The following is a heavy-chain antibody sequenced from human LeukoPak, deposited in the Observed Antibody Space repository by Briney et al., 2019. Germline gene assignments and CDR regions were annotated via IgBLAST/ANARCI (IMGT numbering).Heavy chain of an antibody. CDR3: ARKGVTTVTTSLTRYNWFDP. CDR1: GGPISSSSYY. J-gene: IGHJ5*02. Sequence: PSETLSLTCTVSGGPISSSSYYWGWIRQPPGKGLEWIGSIYYSGSTYYNPSLKSRVTISVDTSKNQFSLKLSSVTAADTAVYYCARKGVTTVTTSLTRYNWFDPWGQGTLVTVSS. D-gene: IGHD4-11*01. V-gene: IGHV4-39*07. CDR2: IYYSGST.